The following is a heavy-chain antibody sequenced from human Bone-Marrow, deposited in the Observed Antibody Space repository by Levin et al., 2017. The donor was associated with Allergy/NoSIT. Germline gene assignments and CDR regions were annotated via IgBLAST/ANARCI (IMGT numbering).Heavy chain of an antibody. CDR1: GFTFSNFG. Sequence: GESLKISCAGSGFTFSNFGMHWVRQAPGKGLEWVAAVWYDGTHKFYGDSVKGRFSISRDNFNSTLFLQMNRLRGEDTAVYYCARDTEYASGRYGYYYWLDFWGQGTPVTVSS. V-gene: IGHV3-33*01. J-gene: IGHJ5*01. CDR2: VWYDGTHK. CDR3: ARDTEYASGRYGYYYWLDF. D-gene: IGHD6-19*01.